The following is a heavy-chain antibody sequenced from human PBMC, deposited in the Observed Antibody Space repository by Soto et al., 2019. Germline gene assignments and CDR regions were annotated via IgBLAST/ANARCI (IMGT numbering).Heavy chain of an antibody. CDR3: VKDGDSRGPRNEY. J-gene: IGHJ4*02. D-gene: IGHD3-22*01. CDR1: GFTFSSYG. CDR2: ISYDGSSE. Sequence: QVQLVESGGGVVQPGRSLRLSCAASGFTFSSYGIHWVRQAPGKGLEWVAVISYDGSSEHYADSVKGRFTLSRDNSKNTLYLQMNGLRGEDTAVYYCVKDGDSRGPRNEYWGQGTLVTVSS. V-gene: IGHV3-30*18.